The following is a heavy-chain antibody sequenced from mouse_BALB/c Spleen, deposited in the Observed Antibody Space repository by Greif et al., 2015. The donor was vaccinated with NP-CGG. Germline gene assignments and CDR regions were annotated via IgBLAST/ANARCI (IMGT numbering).Heavy chain of an antibody. Sequence: EVQVVESGGGLVQPGGSRKLSCAASGFTFSSFGMHWVRQAPEKGLEWVAYISSGSSTIYYADTVKGRFTISRDNPKNTLFLQMTSLRSEDTAMYYCARFYDGSYYAMDYWGQGTSVSVSS. CDR1: GFTFSSFG. CDR2: ISSGSSTI. V-gene: IGHV5-17*02. J-gene: IGHJ4*01. D-gene: IGHD2-3*01. CDR3: ARFYDGSYYAMDY.